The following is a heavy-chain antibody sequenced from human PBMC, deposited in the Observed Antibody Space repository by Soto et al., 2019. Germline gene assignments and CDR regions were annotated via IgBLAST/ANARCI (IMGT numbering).Heavy chain of an antibody. V-gene: IGHV5-51*01. J-gene: IGHJ6*04. CDR1: GYSFTNYW. D-gene: IGHD6-6*01. CDR3: ARHSIYRSSGGHYYGLDV. CDR2: IHPGDSDT. Sequence: PGESLKISCKGSGYSFTNYWIGWVRQMPGKGLEWMGIIHPGDSDTRYSPSFQGQVTISADKSISTAYLQWSSLKASDTAMYYCARHSIYRSSGGHYYGLDVWGKGTTVTVSS.